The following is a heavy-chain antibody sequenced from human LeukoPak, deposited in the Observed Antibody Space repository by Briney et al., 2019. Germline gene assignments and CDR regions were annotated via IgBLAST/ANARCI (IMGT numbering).Heavy chain of an antibody. Sequence: PSETLSLTCAVYGGSFSGDYWSWIRQPPGKRLEWIGEINHSGSTNYNPSLKSRVTISVDTSKNQFSLKLSSVTAADTAVYYCARSKVNKSVVVKGMAFDYWGREPWSPSPQ. V-gene: IGHV4-34*01. CDR3: ARSKVNKSVVVKGMAFDY. J-gene: IGHJ4*02. CDR2: INHSGST. CDR1: GGSFSGDY. D-gene: IGHD3-22*01.